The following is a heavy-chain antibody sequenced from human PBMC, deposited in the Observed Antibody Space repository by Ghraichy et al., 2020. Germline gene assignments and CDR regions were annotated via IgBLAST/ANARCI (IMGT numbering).Heavy chain of an antibody. CDR3: ISIAGDSRGY. CDR2: INSDGSIT. V-gene: IGHV3-74*01. Sequence: LSLTCAASGFSFSSNWMNWVRQAPGKGLVWVSRINSDGSITNYTDSVKGRFTVTRDNAKNTLYLQMNSLRAEDTAMYYCISIAGDSRGYWGQGTLVTVSS. D-gene: IGHD6-6*01. CDR1: GFSFSSNW. J-gene: IGHJ4*02.